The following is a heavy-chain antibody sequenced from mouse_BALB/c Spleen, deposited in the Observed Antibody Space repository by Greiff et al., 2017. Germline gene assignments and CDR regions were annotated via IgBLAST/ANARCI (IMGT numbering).Heavy chain of an antibody. CDR1: GFSLTSYD. CDR3: VRGIYDGYYEENYYAMDY. J-gene: IGHJ4*01. D-gene: IGHD2-3*01. Sequence: VKLVESGPGLVAPSQSLSITCTVSGFSLTSYDISWIRQPPGKGLEWLGVIWTGGGTNYNSAFMSRLSISKDNSKSQVFLKMNSLQTDDTAIYYCVRGIYDGYYEENYYAMDYWGQGTSVTVSS. CDR2: IWTGGGT. V-gene: IGHV2-9-2*01.